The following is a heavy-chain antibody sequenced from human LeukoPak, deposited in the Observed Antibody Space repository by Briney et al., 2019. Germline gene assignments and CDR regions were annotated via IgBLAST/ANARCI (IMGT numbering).Heavy chain of an antibody. J-gene: IGHJ4*02. V-gene: IGHV3-7*01. CDR2: INEDGSQK. Sequence: GGSLRLSYAASGFSFSGFWMDWVRQPPGKGMEWVANINEDGSQKYYTDSVEGRFTISRDNARNSLYLYMNNLRADDTAIYYCSKRLDYLGQGALVTVSS. CDR3: SKRLDY. CDR1: GFSFSGFW.